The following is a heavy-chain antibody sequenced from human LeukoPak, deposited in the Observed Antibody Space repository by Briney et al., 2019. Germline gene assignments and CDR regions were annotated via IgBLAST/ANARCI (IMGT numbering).Heavy chain of an antibody. V-gene: IGHV4-59*07. CDR3: AKADYGCGDQNWFDP. CDR1: GGSISSYY. Sequence: PSDTLSLTCTVSGGSISSYYWSWIRQPPAKALECLGYIYYSGSTNYNPSLKSRVTISVDTSKNQFSLKVSSVTAADTAVYYCAKADYGCGDQNWFDPWGQGTLVTVSS. CDR2: IYYSGST. D-gene: IGHD4-17*01. J-gene: IGHJ5*02.